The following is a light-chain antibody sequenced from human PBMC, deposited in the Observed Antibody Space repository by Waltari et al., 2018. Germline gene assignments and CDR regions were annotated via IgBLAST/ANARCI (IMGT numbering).Light chain of an antibody. J-gene: IGKJ1*01. CDR3: QNYVRLPAT. V-gene: IGKV3-20*01. Sequence: EIVLTQSPGTLSLSPGERATLAGRASQSVGRSLAWYQQKPGQAPRLLIYDASRRATGIPDRFSGSGSGTDFSLTISRLEPEYFAVYYCQNYVRLPATFGQGTKVEI. CDR2: DAS. CDR1: QSVGRS.